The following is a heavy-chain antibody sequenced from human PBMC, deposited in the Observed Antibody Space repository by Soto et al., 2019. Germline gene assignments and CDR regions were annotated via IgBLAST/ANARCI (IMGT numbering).Heavy chain of an antibody. D-gene: IGHD3-3*01. CDR2: IIPMLGKT. Sequence: QVQLVQSGAEVKKPGSSVKVSCKASGGTFSTYSISWVRHAPGQGLEWMGGIIPMLGKTNYAQKFQGRVTITADESTSTAYMDLSSLRSDDTAVYYCAKDILEWLFGSGDYYYYGMDVWGQGTTVTVSS. V-gene: IGHV1-69*12. CDR3: AKDILEWLFGSGDYYYYGMDV. CDR1: GGTFSTYS. J-gene: IGHJ6*02.